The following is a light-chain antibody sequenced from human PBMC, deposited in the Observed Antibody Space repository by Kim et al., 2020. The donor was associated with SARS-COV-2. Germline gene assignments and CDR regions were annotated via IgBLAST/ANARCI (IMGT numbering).Light chain of an antibody. V-gene: IGLV3-1*01. CDR1: KLGDKY. Sequence: SYELTQPPSVSVSPGQTASITCSGDKLGDKYACWYQQKPGQFPVLVIYQDSKRPSGLPERFSGPNSGNPVTSTTSGTPAMVEAAYYCQAWDCSLYVFGTG. CDR3: QAWDCSLYV. J-gene: IGLJ1*01. CDR2: QDS.